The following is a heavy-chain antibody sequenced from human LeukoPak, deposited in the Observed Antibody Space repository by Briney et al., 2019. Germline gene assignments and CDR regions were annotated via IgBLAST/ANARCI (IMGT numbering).Heavy chain of an antibody. CDR3: ATPPPTYTYYDFWSDTGY. J-gene: IGHJ4*02. Sequence: PGRSLRLSCTASGFTFSSYAMSWVRQAPGKGLEWVSAISGSGGSTYYADSVKGRFAISRDNSKNTLYLQMNSLRAEDTAVYYCATPPPTYTYYDFWSDTGYWGQGTLVTVSS. V-gene: IGHV3-23*01. D-gene: IGHD3-3*01. CDR2: ISGSGGST. CDR1: GFTFSSYA.